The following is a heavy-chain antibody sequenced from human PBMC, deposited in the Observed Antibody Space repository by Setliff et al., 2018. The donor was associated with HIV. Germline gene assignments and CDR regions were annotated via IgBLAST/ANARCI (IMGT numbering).Heavy chain of an antibody. CDR3: ARDLLGYCSSTSCHSHYMDV. CDR2: IYYSGST. D-gene: IGHD2-2*01. J-gene: IGHJ6*03. Sequence: SETLSLTCTVSGGSISSYYWSWIRQPPGKGLEWIGYIYYSGSTNSNPSLKSRVTISVDTSKNQFSLKLSSVTAADTAVYYCARDLLGYCSSTSCHSHYMDVWGKGTTVTVSS. V-gene: IGHV4-59*01. CDR1: GGSISSYY.